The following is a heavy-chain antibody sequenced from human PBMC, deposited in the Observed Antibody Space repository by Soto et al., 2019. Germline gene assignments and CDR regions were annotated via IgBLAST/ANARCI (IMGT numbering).Heavy chain of an antibody. CDR2: IYPNTETT. J-gene: IGHJ4*02. D-gene: IGHD6-25*01. V-gene: IGHV1-2*02. Sequence: QVQLVQSGAETKNPGASVKVSCKASGYSFSGYYIQWVRQAPGQGPEWMVWIYPNTETTDSSKNFQGRVTMTSDMSTRKVYMELRDLRSDDTAVYYCVSLQTSGCTGVHWGQGTLVTVSS. CDR3: VSLQTSGCTGVH. CDR1: GYSFSGYY.